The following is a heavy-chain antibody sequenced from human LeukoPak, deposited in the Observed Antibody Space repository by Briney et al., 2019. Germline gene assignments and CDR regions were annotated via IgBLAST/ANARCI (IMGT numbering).Heavy chain of an antibody. CDR2: INAGNVNT. CDR3: ARAAVAGDFDY. V-gene: IGHV1-3*01. CDR1: GYTFTSYA. Sequence: ASVTVSCKASGYTFTSYAMHWVRQAPGQRLEWMGWINAGNVNTKYSQKFQGRVTITRDTSASTAYMELSSLRSEDTAVYYCARAAVAGDFDYWGQGTLVTVSS. D-gene: IGHD6-19*01. J-gene: IGHJ4*02.